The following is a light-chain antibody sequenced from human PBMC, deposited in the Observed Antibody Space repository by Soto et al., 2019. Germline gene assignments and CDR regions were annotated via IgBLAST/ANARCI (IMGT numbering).Light chain of an antibody. J-gene: IGKJ4*02. CDR3: QKYSGAPV. V-gene: IGKV1-5*03. CDR2: RAA. Sequence: DIQMTQSPSTLSASVGDRDIITCRARQSISNRLAWYQQSPGKAPKLLNYRAASLESGVPSRFSGSGSGTEFTLTISSLQPDDVVIYSWQKYSGAPVFGRGTKVQIK. CDR1: QSISNR.